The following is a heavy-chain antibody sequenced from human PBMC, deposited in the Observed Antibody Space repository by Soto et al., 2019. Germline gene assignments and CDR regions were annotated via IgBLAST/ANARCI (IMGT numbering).Heavy chain of an antibody. CDR2: IYYSGNT. V-gene: IGHV4-59*12. CDR3: AREGLSGYSYGYGMDV. CDR1: GGSTSSDNY. Sequence: PSETLSLTCTVSGGSTSSDNYWSWIRQPPGKGLEWIGHIYYSGNTDYRSKWYNDYAVSVKSRITINPDTSKNQFSLQLNSVTPEDTAVYYCAREGLSGYSYGYGMDVWGQGTTVTVS. D-gene: IGHD5-18*01. J-gene: IGHJ6*02.